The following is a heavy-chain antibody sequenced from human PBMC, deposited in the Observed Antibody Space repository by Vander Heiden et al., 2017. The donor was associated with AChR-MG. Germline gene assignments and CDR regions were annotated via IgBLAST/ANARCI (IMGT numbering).Heavy chain of an antibody. J-gene: IGHJ4*02. CDR1: GFTFSSYS. CDR2: ITDGGTYI. CDR3: ARSGGGYASY. D-gene: IGHD5-12*01. Sequence: EVQLVESGGGLVKPGGSLRLSCAAPGFTFSSYSMHWVRQAPGKGLEWVSSITDGGTYIYYADSVKGRFTVSRDNAKNSLFLQMSSLRAEDTAVYYCARSGGGYASYWGQGTLVTVSS. V-gene: IGHV3-21*01.